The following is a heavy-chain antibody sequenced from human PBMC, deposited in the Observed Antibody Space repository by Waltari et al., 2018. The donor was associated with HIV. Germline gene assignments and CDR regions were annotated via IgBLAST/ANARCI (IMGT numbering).Heavy chain of an antibody. CDR2: IVVGSGHT. CDR3: AAVFYFDSSSYYFFDY. Sequence: QMQLVQSGPEVKKPGTSVKISCKASGFTFTSSSVLWVRQALGQRLEWIGWIVVGSGHTSYAQKFQERVTITRDMSTSTAYMELSSLRSEDTAVYYCAAVFYFDSSSYYFFDYWGQGTLVTVSS. J-gene: IGHJ4*02. CDR1: GFTFTSSS. V-gene: IGHV1-58*01. D-gene: IGHD3-22*01.